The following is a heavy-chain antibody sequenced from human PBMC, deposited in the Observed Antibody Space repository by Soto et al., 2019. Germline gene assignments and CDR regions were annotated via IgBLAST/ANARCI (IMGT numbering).Heavy chain of an antibody. D-gene: IGHD1-1*01. Sequence: GGSLRLSCVASGIALEDYAMHWVRQVPGQGLEWVSGIYSDDHRTAYADSVKGRFTISRDDAKNSLYLQMNSLRAEDTASYFCAKDLRTRWILGNFDSWGQGTLVTVSS. CDR2: IYSDDHRT. V-gene: IGHV3-9*01. J-gene: IGHJ4*02. CDR3: AKDLRTRWILGNFDS. CDR1: GIALEDYA.